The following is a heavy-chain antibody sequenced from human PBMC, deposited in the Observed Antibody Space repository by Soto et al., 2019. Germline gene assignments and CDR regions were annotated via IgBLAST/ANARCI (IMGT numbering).Heavy chain of an antibody. CDR2: IYSDGSDT. D-gene: IGHD4-4*01. Sequence: GGSLRLSCAASGFTFSSYWMHWVRQAPGKGLVWVSRIYSDGSDTNYADSVKGRFTISRDNAKNTLYLQMNSLRAWDTAVYYCARDGTTGTHDGPHDYVYYYMDAGGKGTTVTV. V-gene: IGHV3-74*01. CDR3: ARDGTTGTHDGPHDYVYYYMDA. CDR1: GFTFSSYW. J-gene: IGHJ6*03.